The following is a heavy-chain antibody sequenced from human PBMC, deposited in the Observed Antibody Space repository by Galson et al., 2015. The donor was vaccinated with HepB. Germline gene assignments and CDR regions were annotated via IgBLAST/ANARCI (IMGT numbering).Heavy chain of an antibody. V-gene: IGHV4-31*03. CDR2: IYYSGST. J-gene: IGHJ4*02. Sequence: TLSLTCTVSGDSISSGGYYWSWIRQHPGKGLEWIGYIYYSGSTYYNPSLKSRVTISVDTSKNQFSLKLSSVTAADTAVYYCARDLNYYDSSGYYYYHDYWGQGTLVTVSS. CDR1: GDSISSGGYY. CDR3: ARDLNYYDSSGYYYYHDY. D-gene: IGHD3-22*01.